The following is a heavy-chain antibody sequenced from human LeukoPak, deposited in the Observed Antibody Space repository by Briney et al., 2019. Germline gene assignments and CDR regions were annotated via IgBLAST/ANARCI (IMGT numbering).Heavy chain of an antibody. Sequence: PWASVKVSCKASGYTFTSYGISWVRQAPGQGLEWMGWISAYNGNTNYAQKLQGRVTMTTDTSTSTAYMELSSLRSEDTAVYYCARGRSPSSIVVVPAVWGQGTLVTVSS. J-gene: IGHJ4*02. V-gene: IGHV1-18*01. CDR1: GYTFTSYG. CDR2: ISAYNGNT. CDR3: ARGRSPSSIVVVPAV. D-gene: IGHD2-2*01.